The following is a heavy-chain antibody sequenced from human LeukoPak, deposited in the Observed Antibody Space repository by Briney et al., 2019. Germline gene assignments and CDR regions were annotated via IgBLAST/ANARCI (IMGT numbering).Heavy chain of an antibody. V-gene: IGHV4-34*01. CDR3: ARESGSSWVYGMDV. Sequence: SETLSLTCAVYGGSFSGYYWNWIRQPPGKGLEWIGEINHSGSTNYNPSLKSRVTISVDTSKNQFSLKLSSVTAADTAVYYCARESGSSWVYGMDVWGQGTTVTVSS. D-gene: IGHD6-13*01. CDR1: GGSFSGYY. CDR2: INHSGST. J-gene: IGHJ6*02.